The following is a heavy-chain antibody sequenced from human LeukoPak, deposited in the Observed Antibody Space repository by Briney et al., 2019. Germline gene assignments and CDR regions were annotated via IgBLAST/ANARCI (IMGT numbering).Heavy chain of an antibody. J-gene: IGHJ4*02. D-gene: IGHD7-27*01. CDR1: GGSISSYY. CDR3: ARGQTGDWAFDC. Sequence: SETLSLTCTVSGGSISSYYWSWIRQPPGKGLEWIGYIYYSGSTNYNPSLESRVTISVDTSKNQFSLKLSSVTAADTAVYYCARGQTGDWAFDCWGQGTLVTVSS. CDR2: IYYSGST. V-gene: IGHV4-59*01.